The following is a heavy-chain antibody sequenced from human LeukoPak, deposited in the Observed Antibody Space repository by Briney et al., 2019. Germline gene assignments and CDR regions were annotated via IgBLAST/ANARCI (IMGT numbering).Heavy chain of an antibody. V-gene: IGHV3-74*01. CDR3: ASLFLCYGCSSSSASVNI. CDR2: INSDGRRT. Sequence: PGGSLRLSCAGSGFTLSSYWMHWVRQAPGKGLAWVSRINSDGRRTAYAESVKGRFTISRDNAKNTLYLQMNSLRAEDTAVYYCASLFLCYGCSSSSASVNIWGQGTMVTVSS. J-gene: IGHJ3*02. CDR1: GFTLSSYW. D-gene: IGHD6-6*01.